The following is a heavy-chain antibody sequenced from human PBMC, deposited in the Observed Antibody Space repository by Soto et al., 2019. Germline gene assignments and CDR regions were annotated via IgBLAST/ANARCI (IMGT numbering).Heavy chain of an antibody. V-gene: IGHV3-9*03. Sequence: EVQLVESGGGLVQPGRSLRLSCAASGFTFNKYAMHGVRQVPGKGPEWVSGISWNGGSIGYADSVKGRFTISRDNAKNSLYLQMNSLRAEDMALYYCAKGLENCTRGVCYSHVSDAFDMWGQGTMVTVSS. CDR3: AKGLENCTRGVCYSHVSDAFDM. CDR1: GFTFNKYA. J-gene: IGHJ3*02. D-gene: IGHD2-8*02. CDR2: ISWNGGSI.